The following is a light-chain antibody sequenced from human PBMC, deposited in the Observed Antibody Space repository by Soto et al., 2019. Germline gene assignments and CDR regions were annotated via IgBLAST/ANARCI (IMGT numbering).Light chain of an antibody. CDR2: DAS. CDR3: HQRSNWPPT. CDR1: QSVSNY. J-gene: IGKJ4*01. Sequence: DIILTQSPATLSLSPGERAIFSCRASQSVSNYLAWYQQKPGQAPRLLIYDASNRATGIPARFSGSGSGTDFTLTISSLEPEDFAVYYCHQRSNWPPTFGGGTKVDIK. V-gene: IGKV3-11*01.